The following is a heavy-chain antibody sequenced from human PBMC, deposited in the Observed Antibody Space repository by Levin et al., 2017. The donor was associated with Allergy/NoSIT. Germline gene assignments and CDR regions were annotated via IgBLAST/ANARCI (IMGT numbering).Heavy chain of an antibody. CDR2: IYHSGST. CDR3: ARLNSFDSSGRFEY. CDR1: GGSISSSTYY. D-gene: IGHD3-22*01. Sequence: SETLSLTCTVSGGSISSSTYYWGWIRQPPGKGLEWIGSIYHSGSTYYNPSLKSRVTISVDTSKNQFSLKLSSVTAADTAVYYCARLNSFDSSGRFEYWGQGTLVTVSS. V-gene: IGHV4-39*01. J-gene: IGHJ4*02.